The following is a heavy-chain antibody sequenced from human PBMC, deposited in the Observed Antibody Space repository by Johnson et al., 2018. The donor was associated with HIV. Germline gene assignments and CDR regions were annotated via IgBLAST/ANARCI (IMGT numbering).Heavy chain of an antibody. J-gene: IGHJ3*02. CDR2: ISYDGNNK. V-gene: IGHV3-30-3*01. D-gene: IGHD3-3*01. Sequence: QVQLVESGGGVVQPGRSLRLSCAASGFTFSSYPMHWVRQAPGKGLEWVAFISYDGNNKYYADSVKGRFTISRDNSKNTLYLQMNSLRVEDTAMYYCARGPILEWLSGDGFDMWGQGTKVTV. CDR1: GFTFSSYP. CDR3: ARGPILEWLSGDGFDM.